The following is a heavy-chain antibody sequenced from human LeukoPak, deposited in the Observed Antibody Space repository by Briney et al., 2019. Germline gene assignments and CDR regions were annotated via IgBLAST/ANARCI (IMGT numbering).Heavy chain of an antibody. D-gene: IGHD5-12*01. Sequence: GGSLRLSCAASGFTFDDYAMHWVRQAPGKGLEWVSGINWNSGSIGYADSVKGRFTISRDNAKNSLYLQMNSLRAEDTALYYCAKDRYSGLDAFDIWGQGTMVTVSS. CDR1: GFTFDDYA. J-gene: IGHJ3*02. CDR3: AKDRYSGLDAFDI. CDR2: INWNSGSI. V-gene: IGHV3-9*01.